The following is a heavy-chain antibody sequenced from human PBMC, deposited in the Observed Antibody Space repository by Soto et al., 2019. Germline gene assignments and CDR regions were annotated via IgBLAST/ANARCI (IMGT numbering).Heavy chain of an antibody. J-gene: IGHJ6*02. CDR2: IYYSGST. CDR1: GGSISSGGYY. Sequence: SETLSLTCTVSGGSISSGGYYWSWIRQHPGKGLEWIGYIYYSGSTYYNPSLKSRVTISVDTSKNQFSLKLSSVTAADTAVYYCARDVDTAMGTGKDVWSQGTTVTVSS. D-gene: IGHD5-18*01. V-gene: IGHV4-31*03. CDR3: ARDVDTAMGTGKDV.